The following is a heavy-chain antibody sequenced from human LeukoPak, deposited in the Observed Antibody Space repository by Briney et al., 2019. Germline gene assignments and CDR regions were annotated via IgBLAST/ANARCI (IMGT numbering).Heavy chain of an antibody. J-gene: IGHJ4*02. CDR2: INSDGSST. CDR3: ARVWVDCSSTSCYLNYFDY. D-gene: IGHD2-2*01. CDR1: GFTFSSYW. Sequence: GGSLRLSCAASGFTFSSYWMHWVRQAPGKGLVWVSRINSDGSSTSYADSVKGRFTISRDNAKNTLYLQMNSLRAEDTAVYYCARVWVDCSSTSCYLNYFDYWSQGTLVTVSS. V-gene: IGHV3-74*01.